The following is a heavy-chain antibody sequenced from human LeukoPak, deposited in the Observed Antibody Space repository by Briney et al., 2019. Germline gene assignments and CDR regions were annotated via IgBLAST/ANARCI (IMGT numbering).Heavy chain of an antibody. Sequence: GGSLRLPCAASGFTFSSYAMSWVRQAPGKGLEWVSAISGSGGSTYYADSVKGRFTISRDNSKNTLYLQMNSLRAEDTAVYYCAKSGNFGVVNYYFDYWGQGTLVTVSS. J-gene: IGHJ4*02. V-gene: IGHV3-23*01. CDR2: ISGSGGST. CDR1: GFTFSSYA. D-gene: IGHD3-3*01. CDR3: AKSGNFGVVNYYFDY.